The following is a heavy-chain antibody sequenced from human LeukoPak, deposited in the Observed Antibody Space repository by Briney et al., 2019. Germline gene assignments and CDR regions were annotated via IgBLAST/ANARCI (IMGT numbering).Heavy chain of an antibody. CDR2: INPSGGNT. V-gene: IGHV1-46*01. D-gene: IGHD5-24*01. CDR3: ARDEMDSLDY. CDR1: GYTFTSYY. J-gene: IGHJ4*02. Sequence: ASEKVSSKASGYTFTSYYLHWVRQAPGQGLEWMGIINPSGGNTNYAQKFQDRVTMTRDTSTSTVYMQLSSLRSEDTAVYYCARDEMDSLDYWGQGTLVTVSS.